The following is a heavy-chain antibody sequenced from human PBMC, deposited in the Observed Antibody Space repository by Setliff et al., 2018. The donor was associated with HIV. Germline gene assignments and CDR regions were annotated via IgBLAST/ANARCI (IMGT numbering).Heavy chain of an antibody. J-gene: IGHJ4*02. Sequence: GASVKVSCKASGYTFTHYAMNWVRQAHGQGLEWMGLINTHTGNPTYAQGFTGRFVFSLDTSVSTAYLQISSLKTEDTAVYYCARGEVELDSWGQGTLVTVSS. CDR3: ARGEVELDS. CDR1: GYTFTHYA. CDR2: INTHTGNP. D-gene: IGHD1-1*01. V-gene: IGHV7-4-1*02.